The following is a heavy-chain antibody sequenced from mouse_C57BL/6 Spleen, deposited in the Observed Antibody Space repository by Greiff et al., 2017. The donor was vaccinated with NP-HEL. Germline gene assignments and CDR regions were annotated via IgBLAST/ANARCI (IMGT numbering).Heavy chain of an antibody. V-gene: IGHV1-55*01. CDR1: GYTFTSYW. D-gene: IGHD2-3*01. J-gene: IGHJ3*01. CDR3: ARYGYEAWFAY. Sequence: QVQLQQPGAELVKPGASVKMSCQASGYTFTSYWITWVKQRPGQGLEWIGDIYPGSGSTNYNEKFKSKATLTVDTSSSTAYMQLSSLTSEDSSVYYCARYGYEAWFAYWGQGTLVTVSA. CDR2: IYPGSGST.